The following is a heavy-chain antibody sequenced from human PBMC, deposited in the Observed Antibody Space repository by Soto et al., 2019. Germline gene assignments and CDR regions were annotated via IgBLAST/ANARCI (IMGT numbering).Heavy chain of an antibody. J-gene: IGHJ6*03. CDR3: ARGNWNYGMDYYYYYMDV. V-gene: IGHV6-1*01. CDR2: TYYRSKWYN. Sequence: SQTLSLTCAISVDSVSSNSAAWNWIRQSPSRGLEWLGRTYYRSKWYNDYAVSVKSRITINPDTSKNQFSLQLNSVTPEDTAVYYCARGNWNYGMDYYYYYMDVWGKGTTVTVSS. CDR1: VDSVSSNSAA. D-gene: IGHD1-7*01.